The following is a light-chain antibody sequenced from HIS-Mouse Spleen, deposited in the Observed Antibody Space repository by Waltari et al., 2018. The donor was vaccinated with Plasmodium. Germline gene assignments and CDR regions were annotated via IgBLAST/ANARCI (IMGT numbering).Light chain of an antibody. J-gene: IGLJ2*01. CDR1: SIDVGGHNY. CDR3: SSYAGSNNLV. V-gene: IGLV2-8*01. Sequence: QSALTQPPSASGSPGQSVTIPRPGTSIDVGGHNYVSWYQQHPGKAPQLMIYEVSKRPSGVPDRFSGSKSGNTASLTVSGLQAEDEADYYCSSYAGSNNLVFGGGTKLTVL. CDR2: EVS.